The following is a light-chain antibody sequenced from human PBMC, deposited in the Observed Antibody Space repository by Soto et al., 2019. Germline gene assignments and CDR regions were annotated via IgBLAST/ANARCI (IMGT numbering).Light chain of an antibody. CDR2: GAS. J-gene: IGKJ4*01. Sequence: EIVMTQSPATLSVSPGERATLSCRASQSVSSNLAWYQQKPGQAPRLLLYGASTRATGIPARFSGRGSGTDFTLTISSLQSEDFAVYYCQQYDNWPPLTFGGGTKVDIK. CDR3: QQYDNWPPLT. V-gene: IGKV3-15*01. CDR1: QSVSSN.